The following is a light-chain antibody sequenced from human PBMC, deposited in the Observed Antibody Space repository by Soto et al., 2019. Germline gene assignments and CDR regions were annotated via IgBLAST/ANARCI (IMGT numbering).Light chain of an antibody. J-gene: IGKJ2*01. CDR3: QQYGGSPYT. V-gene: IGKV3-20*01. CDR1: QSVRSNY. CDR2: GAS. Sequence: EIVLTQSPGTLSLSPGERATLSCRASQSVRSNYLAWYQQNPGQAPSLLIYGASSRATGIPDRFSGTVSGTGVTRTMRRQDPEDFAVYYCQQYGGSPYTFVQGTKREIK.